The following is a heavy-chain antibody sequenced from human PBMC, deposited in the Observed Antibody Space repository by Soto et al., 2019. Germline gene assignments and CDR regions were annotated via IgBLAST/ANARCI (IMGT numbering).Heavy chain of an antibody. V-gene: IGHV3-21*01. CDR1: GFTFSSYS. Sequence: GGSLRLSCAASGFTFSSYSMNWVRQAPGKGLEWVSSISSSSSYIYYADSVKGRFTISRDNAKNSLYLQMNSLRAEDTAVYYCARDTAMADSSGYYYYYGMDVWAKGPRSPSP. CDR2: ISSSSSYI. D-gene: IGHD3-22*01. CDR3: ARDTAMADSSGYYYYYGMDV. J-gene: IGHJ6*02.